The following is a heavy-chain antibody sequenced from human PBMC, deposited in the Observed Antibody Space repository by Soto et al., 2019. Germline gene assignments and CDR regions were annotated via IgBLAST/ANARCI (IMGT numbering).Heavy chain of an antibody. J-gene: IGHJ4*02. CDR1: GGSFSGYY. CDR3: ARQRTQAAGEGMRYFDY. Sequence: XXTLSLPFAVYGGSFSGYYWRWIPQPPGKGLEWIGEINHSGSTNYNPSLKSRVTISVDTSKNQFSLKLSSVTAADKAVYYCARQRTQAAGEGMRYFDYWGQGTLVTVSS. V-gene: IGHV4-34*01. CDR2: INHSGST. D-gene: IGHD6-13*01.